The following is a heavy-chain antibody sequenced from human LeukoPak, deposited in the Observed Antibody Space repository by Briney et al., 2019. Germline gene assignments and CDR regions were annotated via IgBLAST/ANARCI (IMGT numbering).Heavy chain of an antibody. D-gene: IGHD2-2*01. CDR2: ISYDGRNI. CDR3: AKGPLRGTAAAIDY. Sequence: GGSLRLSCAASGFTFNNYGMHWVRQAPGKGLEWVAVISYDGRNIHYPDSVKGRFTISRDVSTDTLWLQMDSLRTEDTAVYYCAKGPLRGTAAAIDYWGQGTLVTVSS. J-gene: IGHJ4*02. V-gene: IGHV3-30*18. CDR1: GFTFNNYG.